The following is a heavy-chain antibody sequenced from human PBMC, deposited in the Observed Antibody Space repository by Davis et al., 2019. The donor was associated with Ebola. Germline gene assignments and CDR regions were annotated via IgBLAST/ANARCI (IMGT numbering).Heavy chain of an antibody. J-gene: IGHJ4*02. CDR3: AGGDFWSGRFDY. Sequence: GGSLRLSCETSGFIFRNYVMSWVRQAPGKGLEWVSTFGTGGDTYYADSVKGRFAISRDNSRNTLFLQMNSLRAEDTAVYYCAGGDFWSGRFDYWGQGTLVTVSS. CDR2: FGTGGDT. CDR1: GFIFRNYV. V-gene: IGHV3-23*01. D-gene: IGHD3-3*01.